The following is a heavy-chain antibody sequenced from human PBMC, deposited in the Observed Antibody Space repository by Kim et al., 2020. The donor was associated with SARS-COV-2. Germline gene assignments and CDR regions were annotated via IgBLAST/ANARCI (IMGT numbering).Heavy chain of an antibody. CDR3: AKVFTDWYFDL. CDR2: IYSGGYDT. J-gene: IGHJ2*01. Sequence: GGSLRLSCAASGFSFNNYAMTWVRQSPGKGLEWVSLIYSGGYDTRYVDSVKGRFAISRDNSRNTLYLQMNSLRAEDTAVYYCAKVFTDWYFDLWGRGTLVTVSS. D-gene: IGHD2-21*01. CDR1: GFSFNNYA. V-gene: IGHV3-23*03.